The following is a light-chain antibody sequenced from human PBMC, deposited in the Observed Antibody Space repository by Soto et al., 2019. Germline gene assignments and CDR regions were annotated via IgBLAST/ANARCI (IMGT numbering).Light chain of an antibody. Sequence: EIVLTQSPGTPSSSPGDRATLSCRASESVSSTYLAWYQQKPGQAPRLLIYGASSRASGIPDRFSGSGSGTDFTLTISRLEPEDFAVYYCQQYGSSPPDTFGGGTKVDIK. CDR3: QQYGSSPPDT. CDR2: GAS. J-gene: IGKJ4*01. V-gene: IGKV3-20*01. CDR1: ESVSSTY.